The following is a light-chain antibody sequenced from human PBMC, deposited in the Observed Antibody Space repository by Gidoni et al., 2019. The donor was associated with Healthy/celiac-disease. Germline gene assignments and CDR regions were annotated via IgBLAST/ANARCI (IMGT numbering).Light chain of an antibody. Sequence: QSALTQPASVSGSPGQPITISCTGTSSDVGGYNYVSWYQQPPGKAPKLMIYDVSNRPSGVSNRFSGSKSGNTASLTISGLQAEDEADYYCSSYTSSSVVVFGGGTKLTVL. CDR1: SSDVGGYNY. J-gene: IGLJ2*01. CDR3: SSYTSSSVVV. CDR2: DVS. V-gene: IGLV2-14*01.